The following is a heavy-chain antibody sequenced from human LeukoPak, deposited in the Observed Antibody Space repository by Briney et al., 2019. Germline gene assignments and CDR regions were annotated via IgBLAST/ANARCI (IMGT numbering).Heavy chain of an antibody. CDR3: ARDSGAARPPGGYYYNYMDV. V-gene: IGHV1-69*01. CDR1: VGTFSSYA. Sequence: SVKVSCKASVGTFSSYAISWVQQAPGQGLEWMGGIIDFLGTANYAQRFQGRVTISADESTSTAFMELSSLRSEDTAVYYCARDSGAARPPGGYYYNYMDVWGKGTTVSVSS. CDR2: IIDFLGTA. J-gene: IGHJ6*03. D-gene: IGHD6-6*01.